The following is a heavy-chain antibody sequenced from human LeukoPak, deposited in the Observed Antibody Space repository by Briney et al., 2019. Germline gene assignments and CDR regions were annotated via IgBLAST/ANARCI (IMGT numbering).Heavy chain of an antibody. CDR3: AREDRGYSYGYGRVSRGMDV. CDR1: GGSFSGYY. CDR2: INHSGST. J-gene: IGHJ6*02. D-gene: IGHD5-18*01. V-gene: IGHV4-34*01. Sequence: PSETLSLTCAVYGGSFSGYYWSWIRQPPGNGLEWIGEINHSGSTNYNPSLKSRVTISVDTSKNQFSLKLSSVTAADTAVYYCAREDRGYSYGYGRVSRGMDVWGQGTTVTVSS.